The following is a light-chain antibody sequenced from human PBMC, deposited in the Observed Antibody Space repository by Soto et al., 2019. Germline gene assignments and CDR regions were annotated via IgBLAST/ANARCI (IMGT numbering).Light chain of an antibody. J-gene: IGLJ2*01. Sequence: QSALTQPPSVSGSPGQSVTISCTGTSSDVGGYNYVSWYQQHPGKAPKLMIYDVSNRPSGVSNRFSGSKSGNTASLTISGLQAEDEADYYCSSYTSSSTRLFGGGTKLTVL. CDR1: SSDVGGYNY. CDR2: DVS. V-gene: IGLV2-14*01. CDR3: SSYTSSSTRL.